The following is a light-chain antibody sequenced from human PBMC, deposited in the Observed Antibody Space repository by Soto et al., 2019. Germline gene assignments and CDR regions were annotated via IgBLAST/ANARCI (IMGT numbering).Light chain of an antibody. CDR1: QDINSW. J-gene: IGKJ4*01. CDR3: QQSKSFPLT. V-gene: IGKV1-12*01. CDR2: IAS. Sequence: DIQMTQSPSTLSASVGDRVTITCRASQDINSWLTWYQQKPGKAPKVLIYIASRLQPGVPSRFSGRGSGTDFSLTISNLQPEDFATYFCQQSKSFPLTVGGGTKVDIK.